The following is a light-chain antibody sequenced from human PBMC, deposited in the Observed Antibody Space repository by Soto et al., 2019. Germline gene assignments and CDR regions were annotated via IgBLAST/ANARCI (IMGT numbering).Light chain of an antibody. J-gene: IGLJ2*01. V-gene: IGLV2-14*01. CDR3: SSYTTNNTVV. CDR1: SSDVGGFNS. Sequence: QSALTQPASVSGSPGQSITISCTGTSSDVGGFNSVPWYQQHPGKAPKLVIYDVSNRPSGVSNRFSGSKSGNTASLTISGLQAEDEADYYCSSYTTNNTVVFGGGTKLTVL. CDR2: DVS.